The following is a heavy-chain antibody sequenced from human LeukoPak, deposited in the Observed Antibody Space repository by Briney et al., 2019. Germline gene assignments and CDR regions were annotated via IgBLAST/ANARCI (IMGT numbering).Heavy chain of an antibody. V-gene: IGHV1-69*13. J-gene: IGHJ5*02. CDR3: ARGGYCSSTSCYHPYNWFDP. Sequence: SVKLSCKASGGTFSSYAISWVRQAPGQGLEWMGGIIPIFGTANYAQKFQGRVTITADESMSTAYMELSSLRSEDTAVYYCARGGYCSSTSCYHPYNWFDPWGQGTLVTVSS. CDR2: IIPIFGTA. D-gene: IGHD2-2*01. CDR1: GGTFSSYA.